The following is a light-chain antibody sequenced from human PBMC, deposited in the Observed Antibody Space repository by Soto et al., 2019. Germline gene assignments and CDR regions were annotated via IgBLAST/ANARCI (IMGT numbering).Light chain of an antibody. CDR1: QSIRSNY. V-gene: IGKV3-20*01. J-gene: IGKJ1*01. Sequence: EIVLTQSPGTLSLSPGERATLSCRASQSIRSNYLAWYQQKPGQAPRCLIYGAFSRATGIPDMFSGCGSGTDFTLTTSRLAPEDFAVYYCQQYGSSPVTFGQGTKVDIK. CDR3: QQYGSSPVT. CDR2: GAF.